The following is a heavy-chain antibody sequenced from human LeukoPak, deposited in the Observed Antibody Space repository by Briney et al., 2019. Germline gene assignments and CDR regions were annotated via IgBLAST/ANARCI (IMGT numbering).Heavy chain of an antibody. CDR2: ISGSGGST. D-gene: IGHD3-22*01. Sequence: GGSLRLSCAASGFTFSSYAMSWVRQAPGKGLEWVSAISGSGGSTYYADSVKGRFTISRDNSKNTLYLQMNSLRAEDTAVYYCAKSPDSSGYFIYYFDYWGQGTLVTVSS. V-gene: IGHV3-23*01. CDR3: AKSPDSSGYFIYYFDY. CDR1: GFTFSSYA. J-gene: IGHJ4*02.